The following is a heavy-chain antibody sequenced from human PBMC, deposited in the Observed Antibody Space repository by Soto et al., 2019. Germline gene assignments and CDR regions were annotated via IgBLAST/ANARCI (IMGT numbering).Heavy chain of an antibody. V-gene: IGHV4-59*01. CDR1: GGSLSNYY. CDR3: ARGSFWSGFFNWFDP. Sequence: KPSETLSLTCSVSGGSLSNYYWSWIRQPPGKGLEWIGYIFHSGSINFNPSLESRVTMSVDTSKNQFSLNLSSVTAADTAIYYCARGSFWSGFFNWFDPWGQGTLVTVSS. CDR2: IFHSGSI. J-gene: IGHJ5*02. D-gene: IGHD3-3*01.